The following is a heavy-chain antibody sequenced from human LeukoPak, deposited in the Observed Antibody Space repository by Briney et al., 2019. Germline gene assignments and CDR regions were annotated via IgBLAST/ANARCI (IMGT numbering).Heavy chain of an antibody. V-gene: IGHV1-69*13. Sequence: SVKVSCKASGYTFTSYYMHWVRQAPGQGLEWMGKIIPISGTTNYAQKFQGRVTFTADESTSTAYMELSSLRSEDTALYYCARKLRLGGNWFDPWGQGTLVTVSS. CDR3: ARKLRLGGNWFDP. CDR2: IIPISGTT. CDR1: GYTFTSYY. D-gene: IGHD1-26*01. J-gene: IGHJ5*02.